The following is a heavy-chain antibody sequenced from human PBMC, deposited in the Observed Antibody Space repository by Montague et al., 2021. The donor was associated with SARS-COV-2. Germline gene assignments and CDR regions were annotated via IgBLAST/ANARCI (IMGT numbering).Heavy chain of an antibody. CDR2: VYGSGHTT. J-gene: IGHJ4*02. V-gene: IGHV3-23*01. D-gene: IGHD2-15*01. CDR1: GFTFGAYA. CDR3: AKDDGYCSGGDCPFDY. Sequence: SLRLSCAASGFTFGAYAMNWVRQAPGKGLEWVSTVYGSGHTTSYADSVKGRFTISRDNSENTLYLQMNNLRAEDTAIYYCAKDDGYCSGGDCPFDYWGQGTLSPSPQ.